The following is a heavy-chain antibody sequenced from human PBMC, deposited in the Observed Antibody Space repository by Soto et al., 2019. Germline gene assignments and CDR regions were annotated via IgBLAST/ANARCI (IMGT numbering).Heavy chain of an antibody. CDR1: GDSVSSNSVA. J-gene: IGHJ6*02. D-gene: IGHD6-13*01. V-gene: IGHV6-1*01. CDR2: TFYRSQWYT. CDR3: ARDAAGLDVDV. Sequence: PSQTLSLTCVISGDSVSSNSVAWNWIRQSPSRGLEWLGRTFYRSQWYTEYAASMRSRITINADTSTNQFSLHLNAVTPEDTAVYYCARDAAGLDVDVWGQGTTVTVSS.